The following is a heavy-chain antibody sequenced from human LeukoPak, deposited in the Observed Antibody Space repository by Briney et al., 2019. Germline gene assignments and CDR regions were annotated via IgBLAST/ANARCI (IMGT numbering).Heavy chain of an antibody. CDR1: GYTFTSYA. D-gene: IGHD4-17*01. CDR3: ARNYGDYIGIMAPFDY. Sequence: GASVKVSCKASGYTFTSYAMHCVRQAPGQRLEWMGWINAGNGNTKYSQKFQGRVTITRDTSASTAYMELSSLRSEDTAVYYCARNYGDYIGIMAPFDYWGQGTLVTVSS. J-gene: IGHJ4*02. V-gene: IGHV1-3*01. CDR2: INAGNGNT.